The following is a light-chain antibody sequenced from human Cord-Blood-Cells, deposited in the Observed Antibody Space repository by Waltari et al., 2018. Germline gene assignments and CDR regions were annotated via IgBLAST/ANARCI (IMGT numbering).Light chain of an antibody. CDR1: SSDVVGYNY. CDR2: DVS. V-gene: IGLV2-11*01. J-gene: IGLJ1*01. CDR3: CSYAGSYTNV. Sequence: QSALTQPRSVSGPPGQSVTIPCTGTSSDVVGYNYSPWYQQHPGKAPKLMIYDVSKRPSGVPDRFSGSKSGNTASLTISGLQAEDEADYYCCSYAGSYTNVFGTGTKVTVL.